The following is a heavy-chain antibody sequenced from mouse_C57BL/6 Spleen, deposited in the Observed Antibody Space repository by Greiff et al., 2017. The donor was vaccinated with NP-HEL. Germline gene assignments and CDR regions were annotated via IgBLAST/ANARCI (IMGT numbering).Heavy chain of an antibody. V-gene: IGHV5-17*01. CDR2: ISSGSSTI. CDR3: ARTKSLLDY. CDR1: GFTFSDYG. Sequence: EVQLVESGGGLVKPGGSLKLSCAASGFTFSDYGMHWVRQAPGKGLEWVAYISSGSSTIYYADTLKGRVTISRDNAKNTLFLQLTWLTAEDTAMYYCARTKSLLDYWGQGTTLTVSS. J-gene: IGHJ2*01.